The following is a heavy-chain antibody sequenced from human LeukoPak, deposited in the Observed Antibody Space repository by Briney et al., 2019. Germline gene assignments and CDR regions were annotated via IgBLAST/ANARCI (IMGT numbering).Heavy chain of an antibody. D-gene: IGHD4-17*01. Sequence: SETLSLTCTVSGGSTSSYYWNWIRQPPGKGPEWIGYIYYSGSTNYNPSLKSRVTISVDTSKNQFSLKLSSVTAADTAVYYCASDYGDYQNWFDPWGQGTLVTVSS. CDR3: ASDYGDYQNWFDP. V-gene: IGHV4-59*12. CDR2: IYYSGST. J-gene: IGHJ5*02. CDR1: GGSTSSYY.